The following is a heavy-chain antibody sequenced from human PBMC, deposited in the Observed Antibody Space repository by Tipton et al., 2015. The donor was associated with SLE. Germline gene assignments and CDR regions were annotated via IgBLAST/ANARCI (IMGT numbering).Heavy chain of an antibody. CDR2: IFHSGIT. CDR1: GASIGSGGYS. D-gene: IGHD3-10*01. J-gene: IGHJ6*02. V-gene: IGHV4-30-2*01. CDR3: ARGPMVQGSGGMDV. Sequence: TLSLTCAVSGASIGSGGYSWNWIRQPPGKGLQWIGYIFHSGITYYNPSLKSRVTISVDTSKNQFSLKLSSVTAADTAVYYCARGPMVQGSGGMDVWGQGTTVTVSS.